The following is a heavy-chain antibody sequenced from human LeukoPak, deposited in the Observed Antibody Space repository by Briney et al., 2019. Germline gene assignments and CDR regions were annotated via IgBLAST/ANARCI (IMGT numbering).Heavy chain of an antibody. CDR2: INHSGST. CDR1: GGSFSGYY. Sequence: SETLSLTCAVYGGSFSGYYWSWIRQPPGKGLEWIGEINHSGSTNYNPSLKSRVTISVDTSKNQFSLKLSSVTAADTAVYYCARRPTTRFSFRHWFDPWGQGTLVTVSS. J-gene: IGHJ5*02. D-gene: IGHD2-15*01. V-gene: IGHV4-34*01. CDR3: ARRPTTRFSFRHWFDP.